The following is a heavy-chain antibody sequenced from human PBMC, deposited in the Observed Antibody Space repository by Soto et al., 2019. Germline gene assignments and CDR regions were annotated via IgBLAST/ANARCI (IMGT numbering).Heavy chain of an antibody. Sequence: PGGSLRLSCSAPGFTFSIYAMHWVRQAPGKGLEYVSSISTNGGSTDYADSVKGRFTISRDNSKNTVYLQMSSLRVEDTAVYYCVKGEYYYDSSGYYPFDYWGQGTLVTVS. J-gene: IGHJ4*02. CDR2: ISTNGGST. CDR1: GFTFSIYA. V-gene: IGHV3-64D*06. CDR3: VKGEYYYDSSGYYPFDY. D-gene: IGHD3-22*01.